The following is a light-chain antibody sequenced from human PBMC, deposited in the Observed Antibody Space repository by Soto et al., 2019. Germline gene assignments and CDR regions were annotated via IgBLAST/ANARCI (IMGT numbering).Light chain of an antibody. CDR2: GAY. Sequence: EIVMTQSPATLSVSPGERTTLSCRASQSVGNNLACYQQKPGQAPRLLIYGAYTRATGIPARFSGSGSGTDFTLTISSLQSEDFAVYYCQQYHNWPITFGQGTRLEIK. J-gene: IGKJ5*01. CDR1: QSVGNN. CDR3: QQYHNWPIT. V-gene: IGKV3-15*01.